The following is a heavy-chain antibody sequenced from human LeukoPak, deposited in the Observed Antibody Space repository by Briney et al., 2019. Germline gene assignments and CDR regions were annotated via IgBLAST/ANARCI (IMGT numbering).Heavy chain of an antibody. CDR3: VRGLYDSSIYRAFHI. CDR2: IYASGST. Sequence: PSETLSLTCTVSGGSISSHSWSWIRLPAGKGLEWIGRIYASGSTNSNPSLKSRVTMSVDTSKNQFSLMLSSVTAADTAVYYCVRGLYDSSIYRAFHIWGQGTMVTVSS. V-gene: IGHV4-4*07. CDR1: GGSISSHS. D-gene: IGHD3-22*01. J-gene: IGHJ3*02.